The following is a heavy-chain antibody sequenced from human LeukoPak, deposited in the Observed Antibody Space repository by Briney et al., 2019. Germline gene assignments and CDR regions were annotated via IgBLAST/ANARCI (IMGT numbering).Heavy chain of an antibody. D-gene: IGHD5-18*01. CDR2: VYMGGTT. CDR3: ARGLLRDGYTYTYSFDY. J-gene: IGHJ4*02. CDR1: GFTVSTDY. Sequence: GGSLRLSCAASGFTVSTDYMNWVRQAPGKGLEWVSVVYMGGTTYYADSVKGRFTISRDSTKNTIYLQMNNLRAEDTAVYYCARGLLRDGYTYTYSFDYWGQGALVTVSS. V-gene: IGHV3-66*01.